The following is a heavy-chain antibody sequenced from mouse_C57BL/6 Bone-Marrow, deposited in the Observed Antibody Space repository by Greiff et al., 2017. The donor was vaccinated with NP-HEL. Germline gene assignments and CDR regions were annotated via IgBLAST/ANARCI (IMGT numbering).Heavy chain of an antibody. CDR3: ARGGYYGYYFDY. V-gene: IGHV1-64*01. Sequence: VQLQQPGAELVKPGASVKLSCKASGYTFTSYWMHWVKQRPGQGLEWIGMIHPNSGSTNYNEKFKSKATLTVDKSSSTAYMQLSSLTSEDSAVYYCARGGYYGYYFDYWGQGTTLTVSS. J-gene: IGHJ2*01. D-gene: IGHD1-1*01. CDR2: IHPNSGST. CDR1: GYTFTSYW.